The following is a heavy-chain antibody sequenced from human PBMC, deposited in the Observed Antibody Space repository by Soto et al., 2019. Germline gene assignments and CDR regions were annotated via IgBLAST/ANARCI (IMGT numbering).Heavy chain of an antibody. D-gene: IGHD2-2*01. V-gene: IGHV3-23*01. J-gene: IGHJ3*02. CDR3: AKDRGIVVDDAFDI. CDR2: ISDSGGST. CDR1: GFTFSSYA. Sequence: GGSLRLSCAASGFTFSSYAMRWVRQAPGKGLECVSTISDSGGSTYYADSVKGRFTISRDNSKNTLYLQMNSLRAEDTAIYYYAKDRGIVVDDAFDIWGQGTIVTVSS.